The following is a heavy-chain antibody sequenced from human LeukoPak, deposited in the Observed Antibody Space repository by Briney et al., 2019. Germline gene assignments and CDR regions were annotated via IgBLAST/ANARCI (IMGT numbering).Heavy chain of an antibody. CDR3: ARDSIEGSYYNVYYFDY. D-gene: IGHD1-26*01. J-gene: IGHJ4*02. Sequence: ASVKVFCKASGYTFTSYYMHWVRQAPGQGLEWMGIINPSGGSTSYAQKFQGRVTMTRDTSTSTVYMELSSLGSEDTAVYYCARDSIEGSYYNVYYFDYWGQGTLVTVSS. CDR2: INPSGGST. CDR1: GYTFTSYY. V-gene: IGHV1-46*01.